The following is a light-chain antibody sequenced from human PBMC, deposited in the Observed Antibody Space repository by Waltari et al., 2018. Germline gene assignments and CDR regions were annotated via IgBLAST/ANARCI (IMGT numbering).Light chain of an antibody. CDR2: EVS. Sequence: QSALTQPASVSGSPGQSITISCTGTSSDVGGYDHVSWYQQHPGKAPNFMIDEVSSRPAGGSNRLSGSKPANTAYLTISGLQAEDEADYYCCSYTSSNTYVFGTGTKVTVL. CDR3: CSYTSSNTYV. V-gene: IGLV2-14*01. J-gene: IGLJ1*01. CDR1: SSDVGGYDH.